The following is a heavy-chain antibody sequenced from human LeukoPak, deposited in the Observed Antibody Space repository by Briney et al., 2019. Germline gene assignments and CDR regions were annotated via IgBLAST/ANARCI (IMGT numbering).Heavy chain of an antibody. Sequence: GGSLRLSCAASGFTFSSYEMNWVRQAPGKGLEWVSYISDSGSAVYYADSVKGRFTISRDNAKNSLYLQMNSLRAEDTAVYYCAREDGSGSYAYYFDYWGQGTLVTVSS. D-gene: IGHD1-26*01. J-gene: IGHJ4*02. CDR1: GFTFSSYE. CDR3: AREDGSGSYAYYFDY. V-gene: IGHV3-48*03. CDR2: ISDSGSAV.